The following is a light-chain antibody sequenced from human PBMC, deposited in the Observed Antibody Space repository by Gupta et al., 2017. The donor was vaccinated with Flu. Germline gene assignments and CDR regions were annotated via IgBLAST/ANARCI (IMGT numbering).Light chain of an antibody. CDR2: WGS. CDR3: MQGARWPWA. V-gene: IGKV2-30*01. J-gene: IGKJ1*01. Sequence: DVVMTQTPLSLAVTLGQPASISCRSSQSLVYSDGNIYLHWFQQRPGQSPRRLIYWGSHRDSGVPDRFSGSGSGTDFTLEISRVEAEDVGVYYCMQGARWPWAFGQGTKVEIK. CDR1: QSLVYSDGNIY.